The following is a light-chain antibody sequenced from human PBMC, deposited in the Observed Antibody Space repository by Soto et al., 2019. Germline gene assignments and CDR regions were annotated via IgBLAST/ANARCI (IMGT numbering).Light chain of an antibody. J-gene: IGKJ5*01. CDR2: FGS. V-gene: IGKV2-28*01. CDR3: MQALQSLT. Sequence: EIVMTQSPFSLPVTPGGPASISCRFSQSFLYNNTYNYLDWYVQKPGQSPQLLIYFGSNRAPGVPDRFSGSGSGTDFTLKINRVEAEDVGTYYCMQALQSLTFGQGTRLEI. CDR1: QSFLYNNTYNY.